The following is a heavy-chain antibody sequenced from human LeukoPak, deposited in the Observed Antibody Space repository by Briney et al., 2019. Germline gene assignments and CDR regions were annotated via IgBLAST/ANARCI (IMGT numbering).Heavy chain of an antibody. J-gene: IGHJ4*02. V-gene: IGHV4-34*01. CDR1: GGSFSGYY. CDR3: ASPGYCSSTSCPGDY. D-gene: IGHD2-2*01. Sequence: SETLSLTCAVYGGSFSGYYWSWIRQPPGKGLEWIGEINHSGSTNYNPSLKSRVTISVDTSKNQFSLKLSSVTAADTAVYYCASPGYCSSTSCPGDYWGQGTLFTVSS. CDR2: INHSGST.